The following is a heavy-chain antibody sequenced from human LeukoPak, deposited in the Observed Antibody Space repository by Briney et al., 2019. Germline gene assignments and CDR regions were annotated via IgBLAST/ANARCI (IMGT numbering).Heavy chain of an antibody. CDR1: GYSFTNYW. V-gene: IGHV5-51*01. CDR3: ARPPHTSSWYFFDF. J-gene: IGHJ4*02. Sequence: GESLKISCKTSGYSFTNYWIAWVRQMPGKGLAYMGIIYPRDSDIRYNPSFRGQVTISADKSISTAYLQWTSLKASDTAMYFCARPPHTSSWYFFDFWGQGTLVTVSS. CDR2: IYPRDSDI. D-gene: IGHD6-13*01.